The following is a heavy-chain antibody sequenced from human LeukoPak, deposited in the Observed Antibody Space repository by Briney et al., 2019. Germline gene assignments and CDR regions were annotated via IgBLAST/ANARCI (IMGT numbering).Heavy chain of an antibody. J-gene: IGHJ3*02. CDR2: ISYDGSNK. Sequence: GGSLRLSCAASGFTFSSYGMHWVRQAPGKGLEWVAVISYDGSNKYYADSVKGRFTISRDNSKNTLYLQMNSLRAEDTAVYYCAKGLYYARSSKREDAFDIWGQGTMVTVSS. CDR1: GFTFSSYG. V-gene: IGHV3-30*18. CDR3: AKGLYYARSSKREDAFDI. D-gene: IGHD3-3*01.